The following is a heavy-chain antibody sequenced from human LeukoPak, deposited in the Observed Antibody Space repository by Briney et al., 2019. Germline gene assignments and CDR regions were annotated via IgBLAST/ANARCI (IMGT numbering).Heavy chain of an antibody. D-gene: IGHD6-13*01. CDR2: IYYSGRT. CDR1: GGSISSGDYY. J-gene: IGHJ5*02. V-gene: IGHV4-30-4*01. CDR3: ARSVGYFRETWFDP. Sequence: SHTLSLTCTVSGGSISSGDYYWRWIRQPPAKGLEWIEYIYYSGRTYYNPSLKSRVTIAVFTSKNQFSLKLSSVTAADTAVYYCARSVGYFRETWFDPWGQGTLVTVSS.